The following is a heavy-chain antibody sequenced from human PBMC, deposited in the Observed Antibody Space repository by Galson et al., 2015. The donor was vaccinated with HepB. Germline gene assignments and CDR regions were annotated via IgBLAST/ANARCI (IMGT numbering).Heavy chain of an antibody. J-gene: IGHJ5*02. CDR1: GGSIGRNGYY. CDR3: ARQGGTDSWHSHDWFDP. D-gene: IGHD1-1*01. V-gene: IGHV4-39*01. Sequence: ETLSLTCTVSGGSIGRNGYYWGWIRQPPGKGLEWVGSIHYTGGTSYQNPSLNGRVTMTVDTSRNQFFLKLTSVTAADTATYYCARQGGTDSWHSHDWFDPWGQGIRVSVSS. CDR2: IHYTGGTS.